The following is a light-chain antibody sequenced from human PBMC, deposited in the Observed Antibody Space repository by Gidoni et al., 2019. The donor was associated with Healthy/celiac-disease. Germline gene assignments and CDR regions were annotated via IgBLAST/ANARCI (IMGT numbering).Light chain of an antibody. J-gene: IGKJ2*04. CDR3: QHYNSWPPGS. CDR1: QSVSSN. Sequence: EIVMTQSQATLSVSPGESATLSCRASQSVSSNLAWYQQKPGQAPRLLIYGASTTASGIPARCSCSGSGTEFTLTISSLQSEDFAVYGCQHYNSWPPGSFGQGTKLEIK. V-gene: IGKV3-15*01. CDR2: GAS.